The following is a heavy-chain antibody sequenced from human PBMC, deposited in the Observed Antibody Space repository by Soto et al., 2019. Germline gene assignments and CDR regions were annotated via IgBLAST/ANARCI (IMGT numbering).Heavy chain of an antibody. CDR3: ARDFYGSGKNWFDP. D-gene: IGHD3-10*01. J-gene: IGHJ5*02. V-gene: IGHV3-21*01. CDR1: GLTFSSYS. Sequence: EVQLVESGGGLVKPGGSLRLSCAASGLTFSSYSMNWVRQAPGKGLEWVSSISSSSSYIYYADSVKGRFTISRDNAKNSLYLQMNSLRAEDTAVYYCARDFYGSGKNWFDPWGQGTLVTVSS. CDR2: ISSSSSYI.